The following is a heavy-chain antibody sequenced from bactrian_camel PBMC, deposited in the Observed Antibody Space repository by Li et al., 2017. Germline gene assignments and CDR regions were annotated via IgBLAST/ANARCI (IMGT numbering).Heavy chain of an antibody. CDR3: ASKVGMCGPNWSKLRFDS. V-gene: IGHV3S31*01. D-gene: IGHD1*01. J-gene: IGHJ4*01. CDR1: SGC. Sequence: VQLVESGGGSVKPGGSMRLSCAASSGCLAWFRQAPGKEPEGVAAQRDAATYYADSVKGRFSISRDIASRTLYLQMSNLKPEDTALYYCASKVGMCGPNWSKLRFDSRGPGTQVTVS. CDR2: QRDAAT.